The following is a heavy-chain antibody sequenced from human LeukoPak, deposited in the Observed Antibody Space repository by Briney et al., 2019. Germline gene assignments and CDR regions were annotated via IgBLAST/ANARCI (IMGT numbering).Heavy chain of an antibody. CDR1: GGSISSYY. CDR2: IDTSGNN. D-gene: IGHD6-19*01. J-gene: IGHJ6*03. Sequence: SETLSLTCTVSGGSISSYYWSWIRQPAGKGLEWVGRIDTSGNNNYQPSLKSRVTMSVDTSKNQFSLKLNSMAAADTAVYYCAKSVAGRHYYYYMDVWGKGTTVTVP. V-gene: IGHV4-4*07. CDR3: AKSVAGRHYYYYMDV.